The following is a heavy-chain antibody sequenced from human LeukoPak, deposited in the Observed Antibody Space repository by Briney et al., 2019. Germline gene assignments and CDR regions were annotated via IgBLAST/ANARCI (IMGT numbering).Heavy chain of an antibody. Sequence: GGSLRLSCAVSGFTFSSYSMNWVRQAPGQGLEWDSYISSSSSTIYYADSVKGRFTISRDNAKNSLYLQMNSLRDEDTAVYYCARDIYYYDSSGYYYGSNFFDYWGQGTLVTVSS. CDR2: ISSSSSTI. CDR1: GFTFSSYS. V-gene: IGHV3-48*02. D-gene: IGHD3-22*01. CDR3: ARDIYYYDSSGYYYGSNFFDY. J-gene: IGHJ4*02.